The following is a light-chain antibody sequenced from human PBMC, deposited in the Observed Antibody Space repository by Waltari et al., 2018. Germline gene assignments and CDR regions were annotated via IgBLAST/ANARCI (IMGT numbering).Light chain of an antibody. CDR3: CSYAGNYILV. V-gene: IGLV2-11*01. Sequence: QSALTQPRSVSGSPGQSVTISCSGSRSDVGAYNHVSWYQQHPDKAPKVMIYDVNKRPSGVPDRFSGSKSDNTASLTISGLQAEDEADYYCCSYAGNYILVFGGGTKLTVL. CDR2: DVN. CDR1: RSDVGAYNH. J-gene: IGLJ2*01.